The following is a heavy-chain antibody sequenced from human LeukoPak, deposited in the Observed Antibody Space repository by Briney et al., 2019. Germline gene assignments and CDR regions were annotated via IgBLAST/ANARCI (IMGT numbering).Heavy chain of an antibody. CDR2: IKQDGSEK. Sequence: PGGSLRLSCAASGFTFSSFGMHWVRQAPGKGLEWVANIKQDGSEKYYVDSVKGRFTISRDNAKNSLYLQMNSLRAEDTAVYYCARGYGNYGYWGQGTLVTVSS. CDR1: GFTFSSFG. V-gene: IGHV3-7*01. D-gene: IGHD4-11*01. CDR3: ARGYGNYGY. J-gene: IGHJ4*02.